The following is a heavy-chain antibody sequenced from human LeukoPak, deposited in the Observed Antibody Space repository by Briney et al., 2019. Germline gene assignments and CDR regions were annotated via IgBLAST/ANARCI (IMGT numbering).Heavy chain of an antibody. CDR1: GFTFSSYA. V-gene: IGHV3-30-3*01. J-gene: IGHJ4*02. D-gene: IGHD3-3*01. CDR3: ARVFNFWSGYYRDS. Sequence: GGSLRLSCAASGFTFSSYAMHWVRQAPGKGLEWVAVISYDGSNKYYADSVKGQFTISRDNSKNTLYLQMNSLRAEDTAVYYCARVFNFWSGYYRDSWGQGTLVTVSS. CDR2: ISYDGSNK.